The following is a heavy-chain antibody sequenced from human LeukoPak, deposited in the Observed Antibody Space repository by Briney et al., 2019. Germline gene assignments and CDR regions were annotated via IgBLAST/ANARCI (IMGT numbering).Heavy chain of an antibody. CDR1: GFTFSNGW. CDR3: TMEATMYGVVTDY. CDR2: IESKADGGTT. D-gene: IGHD3-3*01. Sequence: GGSLRPSCAASGFTFSNGWMTWVRQAPGKGLEWVGRIESKADGGTTDYAAAVKGRFTISRDDSKNMVYLQMSGLKSEDTGVYFCTMEATMYGVVTDYWGQGTRVTVSS. V-gene: IGHV3-15*04. J-gene: IGHJ4*02.